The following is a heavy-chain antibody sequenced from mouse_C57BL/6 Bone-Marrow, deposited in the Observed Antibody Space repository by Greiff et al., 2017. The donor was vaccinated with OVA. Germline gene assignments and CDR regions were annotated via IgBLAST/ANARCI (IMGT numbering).Heavy chain of an antibody. V-gene: IGHV1-64*01. CDR2: IHPNSGST. D-gene: IGHD2-12*01. J-gene: IGHJ3*01. CDR3: ARNDGGFAY. Sequence: QVQLQQPGAELVKPGASVKLSCKASGYTFTSYWMHWVKQRPGQGLELIGMIHPNSGSTNYNEKFKSKATLTVDKSSSTAYMQLSSLTSEDSAVYYCARNDGGFAYWGQGTLVTVSA. CDR1: GYTFTSYW.